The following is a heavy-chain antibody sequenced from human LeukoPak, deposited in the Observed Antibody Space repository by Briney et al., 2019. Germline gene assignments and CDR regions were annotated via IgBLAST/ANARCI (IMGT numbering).Heavy chain of an antibody. J-gene: IGHJ4*02. D-gene: IGHD6-19*01. CDR2: IGVRGDT. CDR3: ARGGIQVSGIDEFDY. V-gene: IGHV3-13*01. Sequence: GGSLRLSCAASGFTFIDYDMHWVRRVRGKGLEWVSAIGVRGDTHYSGSVKGRFTISRENAESSLYLQMNSLRAEDTAVYYCARGGIQVSGIDEFDYWGQGTLVTVSS. CDR1: GFTFIDYD.